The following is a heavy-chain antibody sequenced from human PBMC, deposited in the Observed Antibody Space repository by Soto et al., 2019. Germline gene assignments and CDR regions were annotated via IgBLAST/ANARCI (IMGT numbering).Heavy chain of an antibody. V-gene: IGHV1-69*13. CDR3: ASQYYDYVWGSYRSNSDY. CDR2: IIPIFGTA. D-gene: IGHD3-16*02. J-gene: IGHJ4*02. Sequence: SVKVSCKASGGTFSSYASSWVRQAPGQGLEWMGGIIPIFGTANYAQKFQGRVTITADESTSTAYMELSSLRSEDTAVYYCASQYYDYVWGSYRSNSDYWGQGTLVTVSS. CDR1: GGTFSSYA.